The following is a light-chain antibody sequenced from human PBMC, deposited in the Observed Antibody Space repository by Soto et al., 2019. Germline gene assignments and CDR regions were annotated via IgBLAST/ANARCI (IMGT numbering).Light chain of an antibody. Sequence: QSVLTQPASVSGSPGQSITISCTGSSVDVGDYNSVSWHQQHPGKAPKVMIYHVTIRASGVSNRFSGSKSGNTASLTISGLQAEDEADYYCSSYSHSPPSYVFGTGTKVTVL. CDR2: HVT. CDR1: SVDVGDYNS. CDR3: SSYSHSPPSYV. J-gene: IGLJ1*01. V-gene: IGLV2-14*03.